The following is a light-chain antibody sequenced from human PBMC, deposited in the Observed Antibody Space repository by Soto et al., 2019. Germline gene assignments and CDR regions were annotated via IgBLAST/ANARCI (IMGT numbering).Light chain of an antibody. CDR1: QSLSRNY. CDR3: QQYDNSPLT. Sequence: EIVLTQSPGTLSLSPGEGATLSCRASQSLSRNYLAWYQHKPGQAPRLLIYTASNRATGVPARFSVSGSGSDFTLAISSPEPEDFALYYCQQYDNSPLTFGQGTKV. CDR2: TAS. V-gene: IGKV3-20*01. J-gene: IGKJ1*01.